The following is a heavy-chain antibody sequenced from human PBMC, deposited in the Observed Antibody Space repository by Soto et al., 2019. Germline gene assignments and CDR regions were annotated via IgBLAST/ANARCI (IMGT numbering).Heavy chain of an antibody. CDR1: GFTFSSYD. CDR2: IGTAGDT. V-gene: IGHV3-13*01. CDR3: AAGIAAAGRVP. J-gene: IGHJ5*02. Sequence: EVQLVESGGGLVQPGGSLRLSCAASGFTFSSYDMHWVRQATGKGLEWVSAIGTAGDTYYPGSVKGRFTISRENAKNSLYLQMNSLRAEATAVYYCAAGIAAAGRVPWGQGTLVTVSS. D-gene: IGHD6-13*01.